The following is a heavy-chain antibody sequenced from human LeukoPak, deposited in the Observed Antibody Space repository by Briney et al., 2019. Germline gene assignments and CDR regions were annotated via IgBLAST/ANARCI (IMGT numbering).Heavy chain of an antibody. J-gene: IGHJ4*02. Sequence: ETLSLTCAVYGGSFSGYYWSWIRQPPGKGLEWVGRIKSKTDGGTTDYAAPVKGRFTISRDDSKNTLYLQMNSLKTEDTAVYYCTTDSLYYCDVYWGQGTLVTVSS. CDR3: TTDSLYYCDVY. CDR2: IKSKTDGGTT. CDR1: GGSFSGYY. D-gene: IGHD3-22*01. V-gene: IGHV3-15*01.